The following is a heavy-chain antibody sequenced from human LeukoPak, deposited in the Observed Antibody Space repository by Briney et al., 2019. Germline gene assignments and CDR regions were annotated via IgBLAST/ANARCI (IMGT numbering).Heavy chain of an antibody. J-gene: IGHJ3*02. CDR1: GFTFSSYS. Sequence: PGGSLRLSCAASGFTFSSYSMNWVRQAPGKGLEWVSYISSSSSTIHYADSVKGRFTISRDNAKNSLYLQMNSLRAEDTAVYYCARDGLYDSSGYYYVEDAFDIWGQGTMVTVSS. CDR2: ISSSSSTI. CDR3: ARDGLYDSSGYYYVEDAFDI. V-gene: IGHV3-48*01. D-gene: IGHD3-22*01.